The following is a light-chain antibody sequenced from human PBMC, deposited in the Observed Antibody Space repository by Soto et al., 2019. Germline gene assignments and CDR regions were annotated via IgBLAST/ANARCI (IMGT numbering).Light chain of an antibody. CDR2: GAS. CDR1: QTVSSRY. CDR3: QQYGRSAT. V-gene: IGKV3-20*01. Sequence: ENVLTQSPGTLSLSPGERATLSCRASQTVSSRYLAWYQQKPGRAHRLLIYGASSRATGIPDRFSGSGSGTEFTLTISRLEPEDCAVYFCQQYGRSATFGQGTRLEI. J-gene: IGKJ5*01.